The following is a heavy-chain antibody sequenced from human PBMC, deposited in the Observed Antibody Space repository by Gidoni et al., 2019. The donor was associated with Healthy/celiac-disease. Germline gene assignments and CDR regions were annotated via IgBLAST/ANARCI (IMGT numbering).Heavy chain of an antibody. J-gene: IGHJ4*02. CDR1: GGSISSYY. V-gene: IGHV4-59*01. D-gene: IGHD6-6*01. CDR2: IYYSGST. CDR3: ARAYSSSPLGYFDY. Sequence: QVQLQESGPGLVKPSETLSLTCTVSGGSISSYYWSWIRQPPGKGLEWIGYIYYSGSTNYNPSLKSRVTISVDTSKNQFSRKLSSVTAADTAVYYCARAYSSSPLGYFDYWGQGTLVTVSS.